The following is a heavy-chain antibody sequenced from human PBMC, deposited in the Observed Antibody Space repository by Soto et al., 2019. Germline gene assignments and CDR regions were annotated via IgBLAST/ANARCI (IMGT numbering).Heavy chain of an antibody. CDR1: GFTYTRYS. CDR3: ERYCEYLTSKFDY. CDR2: ISSTTNYI. D-gene: IGHD2-2*01. J-gene: IGHJ4*02. Sequence: GGSLRLSCAASGFTYTRYSMNWVRQAPGKGLEWVSSISSTTNYIYYGDSMKGRFTISRDNAKNSLYLEMNSLRAEDTAVYYCERYCEYLTSKFDYWGQGTLVTVSS. V-gene: IGHV3-21*06.